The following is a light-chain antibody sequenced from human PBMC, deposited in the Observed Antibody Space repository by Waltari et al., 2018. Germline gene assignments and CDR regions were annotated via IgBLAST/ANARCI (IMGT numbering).Light chain of an antibody. CDR3: QSADSSASYKV. J-gene: IGLJ2*01. Sequence: SYELSQPPSVSVSLGQTARITCSGDALPTQYAFWYQQRPCQAPVLLIYKDIERPSGIPERFSGSSSGTSVTLTISGVQAEDEADYYCQSADSSASYKVFGGGTKLTVL. CDR2: KDI. CDR1: ALPTQY. V-gene: IGLV3-25*03.